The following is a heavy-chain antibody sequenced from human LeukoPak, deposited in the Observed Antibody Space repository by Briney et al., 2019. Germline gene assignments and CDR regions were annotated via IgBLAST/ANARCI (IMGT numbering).Heavy chain of an antibody. CDR3: AGYCSGGSCYSDAFDI. Sequence: GGSLRLSCAASGFTFSSYSMNWVRQAPGKGLEWVSSISSSSSYIYYADSVKGRFTISRDNAKNSLYLQMNSLRAEDTAVYYCAGYCSGGSCYSDAFDIWGQGTMVTVSS. J-gene: IGHJ3*02. CDR1: GFTFSSYS. D-gene: IGHD2-15*01. V-gene: IGHV3-21*01. CDR2: ISSSSSYI.